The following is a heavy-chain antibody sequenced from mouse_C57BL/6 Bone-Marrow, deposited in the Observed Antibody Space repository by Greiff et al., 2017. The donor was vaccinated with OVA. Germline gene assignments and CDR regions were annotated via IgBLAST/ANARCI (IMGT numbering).Heavy chain of an antibody. V-gene: IGHV1-4*01. CDR1: GYTFTSYT. CDR3: TRGYYFDY. J-gene: IGHJ2*01. Sequence: VQLQQSGAELARPGASVKMSCKASGYTFTSYTIHWVKQRPGQGLEWIGYIDPTNDYTNYNQKLKGTATLTADKSSSTAYMQLSSLTSEYSAVYYCTRGYYFDYWGQGTPLTVSS. CDR2: IDPTNDYT.